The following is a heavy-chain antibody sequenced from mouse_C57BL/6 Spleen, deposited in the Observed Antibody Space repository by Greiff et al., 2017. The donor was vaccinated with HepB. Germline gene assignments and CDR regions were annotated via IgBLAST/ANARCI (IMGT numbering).Heavy chain of an antibody. V-gene: IGHV14-4*01. Sequence: VQLQQSGAELVRPGASVKLSCTASGFNIKDDYMHWVKQRPEQGLEWIGWIDPENGDTEYASKFQGKATITADTSSNTAYLQLSSLTSEYTAVYYCTTTMVTTTYYAMDYWGQGTSVTVSS. J-gene: IGHJ4*01. CDR3: TTTMVTTTYYAMDY. CDR2: IDPENGDT. D-gene: IGHD2-2*01. CDR1: GFNIKDDY.